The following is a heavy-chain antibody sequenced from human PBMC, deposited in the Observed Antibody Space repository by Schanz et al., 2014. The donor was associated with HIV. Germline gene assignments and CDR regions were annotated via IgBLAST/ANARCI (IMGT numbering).Heavy chain of an antibody. Sequence: VQLLESGGGLVQPGKSLRLSCAASGFTFYTYAMTWVRQAPGKGLEWVAVTSNDGTKKHYADSVKGRFTISRDNSKNTLYLQMNSLRAEDTAVYYCAKVAIHSSGWLPFDYWGQGTLVTVSS. CDR2: TSNDGTKK. CDR3: AKVAIHSSGWLPFDY. D-gene: IGHD6-19*01. V-gene: IGHV3-30*18. J-gene: IGHJ4*02. CDR1: GFTFYTYA.